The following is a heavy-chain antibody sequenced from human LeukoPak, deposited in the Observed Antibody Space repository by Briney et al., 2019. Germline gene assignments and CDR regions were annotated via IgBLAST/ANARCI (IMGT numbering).Heavy chain of an antibody. Sequence: PSETLSLTCTVSGGSISTYYWSWIRQPPGKGLEWIGYIYYSGSTNYNPSLKSRVTISVDTSKNQFSLKLSSVTAADTAVYYCARDLLTHDGYSGNSFDFWGQGTLVTVSS. D-gene: IGHD6-13*01. J-gene: IGHJ4*02. V-gene: IGHV4-59*01. CDR1: GGSISTYY. CDR3: ARDLLTHDGYSGNSFDF. CDR2: IYYSGST.